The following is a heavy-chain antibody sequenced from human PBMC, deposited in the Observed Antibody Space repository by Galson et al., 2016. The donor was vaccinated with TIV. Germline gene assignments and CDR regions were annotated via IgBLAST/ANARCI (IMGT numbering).Heavy chain of an antibody. V-gene: IGHV3-48*03. CDR1: GFTFSSYE. D-gene: IGHD3-9*01. CDR2: IIDSGRSV. J-gene: IGHJ6*02. CDR3: ARERSPSLRYFDWLKNYSLDV. Sequence: SLRLSCAASGFTFSSYEMNWVRQAPGKGLEWISYIIDSGRSVHYADSVKGRFTISRDNAKNSLYLQMNSLRAEDTAVYYCARERSPSLRYFDWLKNYSLDVWGQGTTVTVSS.